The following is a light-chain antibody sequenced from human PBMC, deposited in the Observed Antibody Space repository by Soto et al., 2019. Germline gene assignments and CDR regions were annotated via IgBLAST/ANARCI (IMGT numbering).Light chain of an antibody. CDR1: SSDIGGYNY. CDR2: DVS. CDR3: SSYTSTSTLYV. J-gene: IGLJ1*01. V-gene: IGLV2-14*03. Sequence: QSALTQPASVCGSPGQSITISCTGTSSDIGGYNYVSWYQQLPGKVPKLIIYDVSKRPSGVSDRFSGSKSGNAASLTISGLQAEDEADYYCSSYTSTSTLYVFGTGTKVTVL.